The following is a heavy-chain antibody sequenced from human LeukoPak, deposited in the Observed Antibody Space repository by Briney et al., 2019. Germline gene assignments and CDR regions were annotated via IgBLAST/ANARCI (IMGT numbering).Heavy chain of an antibody. Sequence: GGSLRLSCTGSGFIFGDYAMNWVRQAPGKGLEWVSSISSSSSYIYYADSVKGRFTISRDNAKNSLSLQMNSLRAEDTAVYYCARDRLLEDRDYHYYYYMDVWGIGTTVTVSS. CDR3: ARDRLLEDRDYHYYYYMDV. D-gene: IGHD1-1*01. CDR2: ISSSSSYI. CDR1: GFIFGDYA. J-gene: IGHJ6*03. V-gene: IGHV3-21*01.